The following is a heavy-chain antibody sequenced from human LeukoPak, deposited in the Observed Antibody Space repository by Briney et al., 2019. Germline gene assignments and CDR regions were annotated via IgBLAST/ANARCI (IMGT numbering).Heavy chain of an antibody. Sequence: GASVKVSCEASGYTFTNYYIHWVRQAPGQGLEWMGRINPNSGGTNYAQKFQGRVTMTRDTSISTAYMELSRLRSDDTAVYYCARARSSWSSLAFDYWGQGTLVTVSS. CDR2: INPNSGGT. CDR3: ARARSSWSSLAFDY. V-gene: IGHV1-2*06. CDR1: GYTFTNYY. D-gene: IGHD6-13*01. J-gene: IGHJ4*02.